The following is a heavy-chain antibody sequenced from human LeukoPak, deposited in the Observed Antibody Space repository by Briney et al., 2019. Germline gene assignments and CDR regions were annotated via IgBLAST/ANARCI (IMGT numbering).Heavy chain of an antibody. CDR2: IKPDSGGP. CDR3: ARIFASGSFYSH. Sequence: ASVKVSCKASGYTFTAYWLHWGRQAPGQGLEWMGWIKPDSGGPTYAKEFQGRVTMTTDTSITTAYMELSGLRSDDTAVYYCARIFASGSFYSHWGQGTLVTVSS. D-gene: IGHD3-10*01. J-gene: IGHJ4*02. CDR1: GYTFTAYW. V-gene: IGHV1-2*02.